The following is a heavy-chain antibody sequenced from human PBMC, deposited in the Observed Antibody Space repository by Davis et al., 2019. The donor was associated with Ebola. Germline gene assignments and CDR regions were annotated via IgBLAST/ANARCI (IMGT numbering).Heavy chain of an antibody. CDR2: INSDESRT. CDR3: ARDRPYYDPSAYHPFGAFDV. CDR1: AFPFSDYW. J-gene: IGHJ3*01. Sequence: HTGGSLRLSCVASAFPFSDYWMHWVRQAPGKGLMWVSRINSDESRTTYADSVKGRFTISRDNAKKTVYLHMDSLRDEDTAVYYCARDRPYYDPSAYHPFGAFDVWGLGTMVTVSS. V-gene: IGHV3-74*01. D-gene: IGHD3-16*01.